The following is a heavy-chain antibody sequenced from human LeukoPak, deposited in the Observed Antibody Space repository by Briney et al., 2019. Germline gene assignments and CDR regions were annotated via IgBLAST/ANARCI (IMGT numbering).Heavy chain of an antibody. J-gene: IGHJ4*02. CDR1: GGSISNLY. CDR3: AREGDGYRGGTFDY. V-gene: IGHV4-4*07. CDR2: IYVSGRI. D-gene: IGHD5-24*01. Sequence: PSETLSLTCSVSGGSISNLYLSWIRQPAGKGLEWIGRIYVSGRIDYNPSLRSRVTISVDTSKNQFSLKLSSVTAADTAVYYCAREGDGYRGGTFDYWGQGTLVTVSS.